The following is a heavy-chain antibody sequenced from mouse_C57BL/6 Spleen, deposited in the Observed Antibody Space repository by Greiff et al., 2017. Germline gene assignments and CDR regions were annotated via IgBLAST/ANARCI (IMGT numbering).Heavy chain of an antibody. CDR1: GYSFTGYY. V-gene: IGHV1-42*01. Sequence: VQLQQSGPELVKPGASVKISCKASGYSFTGYYMNWVKQSPEKSLEWIGEINPSNGGTTYNQKFKAKATLTVDKSSSTAYMQLKSLTSEDSAVYYCARSRRDYYAMDYWGQGTSVTVSS. CDR2: INPSNGGT. J-gene: IGHJ4*01. CDR3: ARSRRDYYAMDY.